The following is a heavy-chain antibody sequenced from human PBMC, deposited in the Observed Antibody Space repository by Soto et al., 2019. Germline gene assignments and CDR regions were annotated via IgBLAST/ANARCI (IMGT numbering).Heavy chain of an antibody. CDR2: ISYTGRT. J-gene: IGHJ6*02. Sequence: SETLSLTCSVSGDSVTSGSYYWTWLRQPPGKGLEWIGYISYTGRTKYNPSLQSRVTISVDTSKNDFSLNLSSVTAADTAVYFCAREWGLLPYYVMNVWGHGTAVPVYS. V-gene: IGHV4-61*03. CDR3: AREWGLLPYYVMNV. D-gene: IGHD7-27*01. CDR1: GDSVTSGSYY.